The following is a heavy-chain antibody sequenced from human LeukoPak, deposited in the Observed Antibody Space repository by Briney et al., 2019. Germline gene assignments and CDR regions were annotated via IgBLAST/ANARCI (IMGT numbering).Heavy chain of an antibody. V-gene: IGHV3-74*01. Sequence: GSLRLSCVVSGFNSEDHAMHWVRQPPGKGLVWVSRIYVDGRTTNYADSVKGRFTISRDNAKNTVYLEMNSLSVEDTATYYCIRDFRSADLWGQGTLVTVTS. CDR1: GFNSEDHA. CDR3: IRDFRSADL. J-gene: IGHJ5*02. CDR2: IYVDGRTT.